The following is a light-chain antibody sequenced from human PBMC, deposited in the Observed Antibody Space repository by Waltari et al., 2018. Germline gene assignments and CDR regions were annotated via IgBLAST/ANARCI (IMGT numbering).Light chain of an antibody. CDR3: SSYTGSTTPRV. CDR1: SSGVGTYNL. CDR2: EGN. V-gene: IGLV2-23*01. Sequence: QSALTQPAYVSGSPGQSIIISCTETSSGVGTYNLVSLYQQNPGKAPKVIIYEGNKRPSELSNRFSGSKSGNTASLTISGLQAEDEADYYCSSYTGSTTPRVFGGGTKLTVL. J-gene: IGLJ3*02.